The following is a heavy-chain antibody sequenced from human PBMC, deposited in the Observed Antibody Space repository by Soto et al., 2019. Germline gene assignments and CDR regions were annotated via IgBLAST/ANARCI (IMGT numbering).Heavy chain of an antibody. CDR1: GFTFSSYS. CDR2: ISSSSSYI. J-gene: IGHJ6*02. CDR3: ARVYYDFWSGYYQNGMDV. Sequence: EVQLVESGGGLVKPGGSLRLSCAASGFTFSSYSMNWIRQAPGKGLEWVSSISSSSSYIYYADSVKGRFTISRDNAKNSLYLQMISPRAADTAVYYCARVYYDFWSGYYQNGMDVWGQGTTVTVSS. V-gene: IGHV3-21*03. D-gene: IGHD3-3*01.